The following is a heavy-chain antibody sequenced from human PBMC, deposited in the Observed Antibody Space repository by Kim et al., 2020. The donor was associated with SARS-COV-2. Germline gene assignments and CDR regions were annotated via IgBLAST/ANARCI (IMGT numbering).Heavy chain of an antibody. J-gene: IGHJ4*02. CDR1: GVSINNYY. D-gene: IGHD3-10*01. CDR3: SRRNHYYDSGNLDY. Sequence: SETLSLTCTVSGVSINNYYWSWIRQPPGKGLEWIGYIYYSGSTNYNPLLKSRVTISVDTSKNQFSLTLTSVTAADTAVYYCSRRNHYYDSGNLDYWGQGTLVTVSS. CDR2: IYYSGST. V-gene: IGHV4-59*08.